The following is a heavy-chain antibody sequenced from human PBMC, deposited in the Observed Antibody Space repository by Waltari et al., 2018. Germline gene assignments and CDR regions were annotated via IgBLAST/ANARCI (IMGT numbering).Heavy chain of an antibody. D-gene: IGHD6-19*01. J-gene: IGHJ3*01. V-gene: IGHV1-69-2*01. Sequence: EVQLLQSGAELKEPGTPVRISCKVSGYTFSDYYIHWVQQAPGNRLRWMGLVDPEDGETIYADNFQGRVTISADTSTDTAFMELSSLRSEDTAVFYCATALGDSSSASRPFDFWGQGTMITVSS. CDR3: ATALGDSSSASRPFDF. CDR2: VDPEDGET. CDR1: GYTFSDYY.